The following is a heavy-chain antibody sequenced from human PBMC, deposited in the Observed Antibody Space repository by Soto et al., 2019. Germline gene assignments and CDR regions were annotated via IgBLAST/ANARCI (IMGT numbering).Heavy chain of an antibody. Sequence: KPGGSLRLSCTTSGFTFNTYNMNWVRQAPGMGLEWVSSISDVSDYKFYADSVEGRFSISRDNPSKSLFLQMNGLRAEDTAIYYCARDVDDGFDIWGQGTMVTVSS. CDR3: ARDVDDGFDI. CDR1: GFTFNTYN. J-gene: IGHJ3*02. V-gene: IGHV3-21*01. CDR2: ISDVSDYK.